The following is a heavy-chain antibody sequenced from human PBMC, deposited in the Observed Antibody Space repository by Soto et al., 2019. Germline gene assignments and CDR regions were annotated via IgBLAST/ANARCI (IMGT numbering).Heavy chain of an antibody. CDR2: IHNDNR. J-gene: IGHJ1*01. V-gene: IGHV3-66*01. Sequence: EVQLVESGGDLVRPGGSLRLSCAASGFTVSSSYMSWVRQAPGKGLEWVSFIHNDNRFYADSVKGRFTISRDISKNTVSLQMNSLRAEDTAVYHCATGMDNAKIHHWGQGTLVTVSS. CDR1: GFTVSSSY. D-gene: IGHD1-1*01. CDR3: ATGMDNAKIHH.